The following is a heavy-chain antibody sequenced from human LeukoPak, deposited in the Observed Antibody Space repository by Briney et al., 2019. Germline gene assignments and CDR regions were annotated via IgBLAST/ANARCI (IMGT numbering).Heavy chain of an antibody. D-gene: IGHD6-13*01. CDR2: IYYSWST. V-gene: IGHV4-39*07. Sequence: SETLSLTCTVSGGSISSSSYYWGWIRQPPGKGLEWIGSIYYSWSTYYNPFLKSRVTISVDTSKNQFSLKLSSVTAADTAVYYCVKVAAAGIRSSYYYYMAVWGKGTTVTVSS. CDR1: GGSISSSSYY. CDR3: VKVAAAGIRSSYYYYMAV. J-gene: IGHJ6*03.